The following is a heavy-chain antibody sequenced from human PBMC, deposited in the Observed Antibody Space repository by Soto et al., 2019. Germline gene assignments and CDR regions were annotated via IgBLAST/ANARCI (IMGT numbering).Heavy chain of an antibody. CDR1: GGSFSGYY. V-gene: IGHV4-34*01. CDR2: INHSGST. CDR3: ARVRAAGAFDI. D-gene: IGHD2-15*01. Sequence: QVQLQQWGAGLLKPSETLSLTCAVYGGSFSGYYWSWIRQPPGKGLEWIGEINHSGSTNYNPSLKSRVTISVDTSKNQFSLKLSSVTAADTAVYYCARVRAAGAFDIWGQGTMVTVSS. J-gene: IGHJ3*02.